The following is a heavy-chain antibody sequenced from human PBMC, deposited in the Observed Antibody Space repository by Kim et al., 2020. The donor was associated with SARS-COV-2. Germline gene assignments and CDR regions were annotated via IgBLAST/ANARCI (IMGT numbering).Heavy chain of an antibody. CDR1: GGSFSGYY. D-gene: IGHD2-2*03. CDR3: ARGRVRGYCSSTSCPTRNWKNGYYYYYGMDV. V-gene: IGHV4-34*01. Sequence: SETLSLTCAVYGGSFSGYYWSWIRQPPGKGLEWIGEINHSGSTNYNPSLKSRVTISVDTSKNQFSLKLSSVTAADTAVYYCARGRVRGYCSSTSCPTRNWKNGYYYYYGMDVWGQGTTVTVSS. CDR2: INHSGST. J-gene: IGHJ6*02.